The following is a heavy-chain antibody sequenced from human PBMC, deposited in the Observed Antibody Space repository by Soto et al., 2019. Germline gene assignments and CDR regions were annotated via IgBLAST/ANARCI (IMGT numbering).Heavy chain of an antibody. V-gene: IGHV4-34*01. J-gene: IGHJ5*02. CDR3: ARGSSLALMTTVTRAWFDP. Sequence: QVQLQQWGAGLLKPSETLSLTCAVYGGSFSGYYWSWIRQPPGKGLEWIGEINHSGSTNYNPSLKRRVTISAETSKNECSLNKSSVTAADAAVYYCARGSSLALMTTVTRAWFDPWGQGTLVTVSS. CDR1: GGSFSGYY. CDR2: INHSGST. D-gene: IGHD4-17*01.